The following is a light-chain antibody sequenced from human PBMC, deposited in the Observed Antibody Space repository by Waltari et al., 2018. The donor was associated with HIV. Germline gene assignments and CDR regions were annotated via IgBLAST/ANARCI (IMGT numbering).Light chain of an antibody. Sequence: DIQLTQSPSLLSVSVGDRVTITCRTSQGISSHLAWYQQKPGKAPKLLIYAASTLQSGVPSRFSGSGSGTEFTLTIDSLQPEDFATYYCQQLDSYPQITFGEGTKVEVK. CDR1: QGISSH. CDR2: AAS. J-gene: IGKJ4*01. CDR3: QQLDSYPQIT. V-gene: IGKV1-9*01.